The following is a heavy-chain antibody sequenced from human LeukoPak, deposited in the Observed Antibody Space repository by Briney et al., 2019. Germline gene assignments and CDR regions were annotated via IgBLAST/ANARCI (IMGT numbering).Heavy chain of an antibody. CDR3: ARAKCSSTSCYGPYYYYGMDV. Sequence: PPQTLSLTCTVSGGSISSGDYYWSWIRQPPGKGLEWIGYIYYSGSTYYNPSLKSRVTISVDTSKNQFSLKLSSVTAADTAVYYCARAKCSSTSCYGPYYYYGMDVWGQGTTVTVSS. V-gene: IGHV4-30-4*01. CDR2: IYYSGST. D-gene: IGHD2-2*01. J-gene: IGHJ6*02. CDR1: GGSISSGDYY.